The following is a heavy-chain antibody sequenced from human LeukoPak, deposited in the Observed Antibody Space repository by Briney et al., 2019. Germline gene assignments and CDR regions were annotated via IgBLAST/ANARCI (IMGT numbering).Heavy chain of an antibody. Sequence: ASVKVSCKASGYTFTSYGISWVRQAPGQGLEWMGWISAYNGNTNYAQKLQGRVTMTTDTSTSTAYMELRSLRSDDTAVYYCAREVVVAATHDAFDIWGQGTMVTVSS. D-gene: IGHD2-15*01. CDR1: GYTFTSYG. V-gene: IGHV1-18*01. J-gene: IGHJ3*02. CDR3: AREVVVAATHDAFDI. CDR2: ISAYNGNT.